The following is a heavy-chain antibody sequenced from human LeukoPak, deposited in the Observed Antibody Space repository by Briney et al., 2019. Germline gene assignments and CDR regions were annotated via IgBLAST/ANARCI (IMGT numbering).Heavy chain of an antibody. CDR2: IYYSGST. V-gene: IGHV4-59*12. D-gene: IGHD2-2*01. Sequence: SETLSLTCTVSGGSISSYYWSWIRQPPGKGLEWIGYIYYSGSTNYNPSLKSRVTISVDTSKNQFSLKLSSVTAADTAVYYCARGDVVAPPYYYYGMDVWGQGTTVTVSS. CDR3: ARGDVVAPPYYYYGMDV. CDR1: GGSISSYY. J-gene: IGHJ6*02.